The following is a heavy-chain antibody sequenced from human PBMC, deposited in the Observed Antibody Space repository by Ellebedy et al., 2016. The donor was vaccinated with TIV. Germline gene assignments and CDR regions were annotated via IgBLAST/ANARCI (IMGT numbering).Heavy chain of an antibody. Sequence: MPSETLSLTCTVSGGSINNYYWSRIRQPPGKRLEWIGYVFYSGNTNYNPSLKSRLIISVDRSKNQISLKVSSVTAADTAVYYCAGDRGYCRGGSCLQGGHFDFWGQGMLVTVSS. CDR1: GGSINNYY. J-gene: IGHJ4*02. CDR2: VFYSGNT. CDR3: AGDRGYCRGGSCLQGGHFDF. V-gene: IGHV4-59*01. D-gene: IGHD2-15*01.